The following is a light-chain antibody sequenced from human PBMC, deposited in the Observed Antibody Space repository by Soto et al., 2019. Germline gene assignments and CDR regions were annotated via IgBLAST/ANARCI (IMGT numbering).Light chain of an antibody. CDR1: SGHSSYA. J-gene: IGLJ3*02. CDR2: LNSDGSH. V-gene: IGLV4-69*01. Sequence: QSVLTQSPSASASLGASVKLTCTLSSGHSSYAIAWHQQQPEKGPRYLMKLNSDGSHSKGDGIPDRFAGSSSGAARYLTISNLQSEDEADYCCQTWGTRIWVFGGGTKLTVL. CDR3: QTWGTRIWV.